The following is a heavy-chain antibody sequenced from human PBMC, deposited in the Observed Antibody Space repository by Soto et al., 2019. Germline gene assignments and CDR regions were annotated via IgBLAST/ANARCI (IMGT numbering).Heavy chain of an antibody. D-gene: IGHD3-22*01. CDR1: GGSVSSGGYY. CDR2: IHDSGNT. Sequence: QVQLQESGPGLVKPSQTLSLACTVSGGSVSSGGYYWSWISQHPAMGLEWIGYIHDSGNTGYNPSLNSRITISLDTSQNQFSLHLSSVTDADTAVYYCARGRGSAYYFDYWGQGTLVTVSS. CDR3: ARGRGSAYYFDY. J-gene: IGHJ4*02. V-gene: IGHV4-31*03.